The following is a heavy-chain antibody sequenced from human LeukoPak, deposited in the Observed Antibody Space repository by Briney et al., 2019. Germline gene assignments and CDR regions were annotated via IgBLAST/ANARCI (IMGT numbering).Heavy chain of an antibody. CDR2: IDYNGDT. CDR1: DGSISSRNYY. J-gene: IGHJ4*02. CDR3: ARGHRGVFTDPINY. V-gene: IGHV4-39*01. D-gene: IGHD5-12*01. Sequence: PSETLSLSCTVPDGSISSRNYYWGWIRQPPGKGLECIGSIDYNGDTYYNPSLASRVTMSEDTSKNQFSLKLNSVTAEDTAVYYCARGHRGVFTDPINYWAQGTLVTVSS.